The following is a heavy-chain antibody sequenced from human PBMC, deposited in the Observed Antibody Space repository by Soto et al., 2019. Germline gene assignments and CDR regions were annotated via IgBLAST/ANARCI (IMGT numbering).Heavy chain of an antibody. CDR1: GFTFSSYG. CDR2: IWYDGSNK. CDR3: AREWAGRWSHGDY. V-gene: IGHV3-33*01. J-gene: IGHJ4*02. Sequence: GGSLRLSCAASGFTFSSYGMHWVRQAPGKGLEWVAVIWYDGSNKYYADSVKGRFTISRDNSKNTLYLQMNSLRAEDTAVYYCAREWAGRWSHGDYWGQGTLVTVSS. D-gene: IGHD3-10*01.